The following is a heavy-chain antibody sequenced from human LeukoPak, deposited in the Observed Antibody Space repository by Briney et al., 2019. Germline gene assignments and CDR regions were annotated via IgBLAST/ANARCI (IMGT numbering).Heavy chain of an antibody. D-gene: IGHD1-1*01. CDR3: ARDRIWNDAGHDPFDI. V-gene: IGHV4-4*07. CDR2: IYTSANT. CDR1: GPPISIYH. Sequence: PSETLSLPCNVSGPPISIYHGRWIRQPAGKGLEWIGRIYTSANTNYSPSFKSRATISIDRSKNQFSLNLPSVTAADTAVYYCARDRIWNDAGHDPFDIWGQGTMVTVSS. J-gene: IGHJ3*02.